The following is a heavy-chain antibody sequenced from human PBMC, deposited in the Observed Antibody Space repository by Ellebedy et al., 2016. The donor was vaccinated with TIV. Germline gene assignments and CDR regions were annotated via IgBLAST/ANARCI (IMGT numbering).Heavy chain of an antibody. CDR3: TRGGVYDY. V-gene: IGHV3-48*04. J-gene: IGHJ4*02. Sequence: GESLKISCTASGFSFSAYSMNWVRQAPGKGLEWISSISSRGRTIYYVDSVKGRFIISRDNAKNSVYLQMSSLRVEDTAVYYCTRGGVYDYWGQGALVTVSS. CDR1: GFSFSAYS. D-gene: IGHD1-14*01. CDR2: ISSRGRTI.